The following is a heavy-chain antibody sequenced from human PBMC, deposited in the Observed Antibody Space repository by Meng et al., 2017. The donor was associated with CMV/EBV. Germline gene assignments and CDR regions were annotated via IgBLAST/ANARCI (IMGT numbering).Heavy chain of an antibody. CDR3: ARDETDDFWSGYYEGYYYYYGMDV. J-gene: IGHJ6*02. CDR1: Y. Sequence: YWRWLRQPPGKGLEWIGSIYYSGSTYSNPSLKSRVTISVDTSKNQFSLKLSSVTAADTAVYYCARDETDDFWSGYYEGYYYYYGMDVWGQGTTVTVSS. V-gene: IGHV4-39*07. CDR2: IYYSGST. D-gene: IGHD3-3*01.